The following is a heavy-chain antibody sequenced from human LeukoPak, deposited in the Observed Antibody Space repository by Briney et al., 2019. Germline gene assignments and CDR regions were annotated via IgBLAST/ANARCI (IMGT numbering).Heavy chain of an antibody. CDR2: IRNSGSST. CDR3: VISGLLEWATVDAFET. CDR1: GFTFSSYG. Sequence: HPGGTLRLSCAASGFTFSSYGMNWVRQAPGKGLEWVSTIRNSGSSTSYADSVKGRFTISRDNSKNTLYLQMNSLTAEDTALYFCVISGLLEWATVDAFETWGRGTMVTVSS. V-gene: IGHV3-23*01. D-gene: IGHD3-3*01. J-gene: IGHJ3*02.